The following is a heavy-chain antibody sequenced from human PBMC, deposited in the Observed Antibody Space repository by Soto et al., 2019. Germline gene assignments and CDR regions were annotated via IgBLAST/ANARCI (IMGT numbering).Heavy chain of an antibody. V-gene: IGHV1-3*01. D-gene: IGHD3-10*01. CDR1: GYTFTSYA. CDR2: INAGNGNT. CDR3: ARDAGGSGLNYYGMDV. Sequence: GASVKVSCKASGYTFTSYAMHWVRQAPGQRLEWMGWINAGNGNTKYSQKFQGRVAITRDTSASTAYMELSSLRSEDTAVYYCARDAGGSGLNYYGMDVWGQGTTVTVSS. J-gene: IGHJ6*02.